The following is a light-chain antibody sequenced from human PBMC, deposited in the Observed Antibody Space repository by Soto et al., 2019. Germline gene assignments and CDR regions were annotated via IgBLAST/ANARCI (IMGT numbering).Light chain of an antibody. V-gene: IGKV3D-20*02. Sequence: DIVLTQCPGPMSLSPGERSTRSGLAIQSVSSSYLAWYQQKPGQAPRLLIYCAYSRATGITARFSGSGSGTDFTLTISSLEPEDFALYYCQQHNNWPLTFGEGTQVEIK. CDR1: QSVSSSY. CDR3: QQHNNWPLT. CDR2: CAY. J-gene: IGKJ4*01.